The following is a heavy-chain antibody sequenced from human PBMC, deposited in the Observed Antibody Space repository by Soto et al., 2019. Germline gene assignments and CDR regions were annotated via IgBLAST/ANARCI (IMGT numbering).Heavy chain of an antibody. D-gene: IGHD3-22*01. V-gene: IGHV4-61*01. J-gene: IGHJ4*02. CDR1: GGSVSSGSYY. Sequence: SETLYLTCTVSGGSVSSGSYYWSWIRQPPGKGLEWIWYIYYSGSTNYNPSLKSRVTISVDTSKNQFSLKLSSVTAADTAVYYCARAPIYYDSSGYNSPFDYWGQGTLVTVSS. CDR3: ARAPIYYDSSGYNSPFDY. CDR2: IYYSGST.